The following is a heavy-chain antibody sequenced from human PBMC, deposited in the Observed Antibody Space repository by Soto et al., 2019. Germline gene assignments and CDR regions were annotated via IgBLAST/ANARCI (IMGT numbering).Heavy chain of an antibody. J-gene: IGHJ6*02. CDR3: ARDWPNSKDRDYYYYGMDV. D-gene: IGHD4-4*01. CDR2: ISSSSSYT. V-gene: IGHV3-11*06. Sequence: RRLSCAASGFTFSDYYMSWIRQAPGKGLEWVSYISSSSSYTNYADSVKGRFTISRDNAKNSLYLQMDSLRAEDTAVYYCARDWPNSKDRDYYYYGMDVWGQGTTVTV. CDR1: GFTFSDYY.